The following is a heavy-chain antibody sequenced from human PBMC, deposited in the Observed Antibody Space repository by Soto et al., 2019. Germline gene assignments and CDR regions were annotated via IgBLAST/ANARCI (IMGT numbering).Heavy chain of an antibody. Sequence: LSLTTKIADESMTNYYWRRIRKSPKKGLESIIYIYDNGNINDTPQLKRRGTISIDTSKNQVSLTLKAVSAADTDVYYCASGVNWFDPWGQGVPVTVSS. V-gene: IGHV4-59*01. CDR2: IYDNGNI. CDR3: ASGVNWFDP. D-gene: IGHD3-16*01. CDR1: DESMTNYY. J-gene: IGHJ5*02.